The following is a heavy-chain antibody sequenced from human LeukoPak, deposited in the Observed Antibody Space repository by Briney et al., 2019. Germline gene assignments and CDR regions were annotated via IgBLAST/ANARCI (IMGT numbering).Heavy chain of an antibody. V-gene: IGHV4-4*02. CDR2: IYHSGST. D-gene: IGHD5-18*01. CDR3: ASGGGGYSYGYPLFWFDP. Sequence: SETLSLTCAVSGGSISSSNWWSWVRQPPGKGLEWIGEIYHSGSTNYNPSLKSRVTISVDKSKNQFSLKLSSVTAADTAVYYCASGGGGYSYGYPLFWFDPWGQGTLVTVSS. J-gene: IGHJ5*02. CDR1: GGSISSSNW.